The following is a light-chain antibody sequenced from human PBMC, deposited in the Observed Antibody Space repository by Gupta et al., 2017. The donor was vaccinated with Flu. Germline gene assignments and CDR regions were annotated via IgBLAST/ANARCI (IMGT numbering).Light chain of an antibody. CDR3: QSTDSSDTYWV. CDR2: KDS. Sequence: SYELTQPPSVSVSPVQTARITCSGDALPKQYAYWYQQKPGQAPVMVISKDSVRPSGIPERFSGSASGTTVTLTISGVQAEDEADYYCQSTDSSDTYWVFGGGTKLTVL. J-gene: IGLJ3*02. CDR1: ALPKQY. V-gene: IGLV3-25*03.